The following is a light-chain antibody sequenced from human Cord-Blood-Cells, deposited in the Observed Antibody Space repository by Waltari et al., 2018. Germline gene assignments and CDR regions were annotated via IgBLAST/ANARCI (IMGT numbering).Light chain of an antibody. CDR3: CSYAGSFWV. CDR2: EVS. Sequence: QSALTQPASVSGSPGQSITISCTGTSSDVGSYNLVSWYQQHPGKAPKLIIYEVSKRPSGVSNGFSGSKSGNTASLTISGLQAEDEADYYCCSYAGSFWVFGGGTKLTVL. V-gene: IGLV2-23*02. CDR1: SSDVGSYNL. J-gene: IGLJ3*02.